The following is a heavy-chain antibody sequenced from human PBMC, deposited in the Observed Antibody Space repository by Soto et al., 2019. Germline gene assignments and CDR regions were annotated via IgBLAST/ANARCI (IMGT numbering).Heavy chain of an antibody. CDR1: GCSISSGGYY. V-gene: IGHV4-31*03. D-gene: IGHD2-2*01. Sequence: PSETLSLTCTVSGCSISSGGYYWSWIRQHPGKGLEWIGYIYYSGSTYYNPSLKSRVTISVDTSKNQFSLKLSSVTAADTAVYYCARTIVVVPTYGMDVWGQGTTVTVSS. CDR2: IYYSGST. J-gene: IGHJ6*02. CDR3: ARTIVVVPTYGMDV.